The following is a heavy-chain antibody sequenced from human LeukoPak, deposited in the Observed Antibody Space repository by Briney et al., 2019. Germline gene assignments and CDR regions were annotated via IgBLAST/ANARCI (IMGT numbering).Heavy chain of an antibody. V-gene: IGHV3-23*01. Sequence: GGSLRLSCEVSGFTFSSYVMSWVRQAPGKGPEWVAYIGGSDGITSYADSVKGRFTISGDNSKNTVYLEMNSLRAEDTAVYYCVKGGRGADCIFDYWGQGTLVTVSS. J-gene: IGHJ4*02. D-gene: IGHD2-21*02. CDR1: GFTFSSYV. CDR2: IGGSDGIT. CDR3: VKGGRGADCIFDY.